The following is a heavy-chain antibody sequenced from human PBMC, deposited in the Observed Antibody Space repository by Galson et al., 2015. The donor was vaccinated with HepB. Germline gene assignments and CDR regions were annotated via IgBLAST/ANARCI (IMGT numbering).Heavy chain of an antibody. Sequence: TLSLTCAVSGGFISSGGYSWSWIRQPPGKGLEWIGYIHYSGSTYYNPSLKRRVTISVDTSKNQFSLKLSSVTAADTAIYYCARATVVTGDDAFDIWGQGTMVTVSS. CDR1: GGFISSGGYS. V-gene: IGHV4-30-4*07. CDR3: ARATVVTGDDAFDI. CDR2: IHYSGST. J-gene: IGHJ3*02. D-gene: IGHD4-23*01.